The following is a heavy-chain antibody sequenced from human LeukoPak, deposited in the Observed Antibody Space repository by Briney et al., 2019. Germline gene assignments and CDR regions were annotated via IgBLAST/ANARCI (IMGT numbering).Heavy chain of an antibody. J-gene: IGHJ4*02. Sequence: AASVKVSCKASGGTFSSYAISWVRQAPGQGLERMGGIIPIFGTANYAQKFQGRVTITADESTSTAYMELSSLRSEDTAVYYCATSGIVGATKEGSFDYWGQGTLVTVSS. CDR2: IIPIFGTA. V-gene: IGHV1-69*13. CDR3: ATSGIVGATKEGSFDY. D-gene: IGHD1-26*01. CDR1: GGTFSSYA.